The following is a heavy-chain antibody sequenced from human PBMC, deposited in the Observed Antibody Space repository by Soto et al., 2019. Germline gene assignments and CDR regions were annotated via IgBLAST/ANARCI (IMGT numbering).Heavy chain of an antibody. J-gene: IGHJ6*02. CDR1: GGTFSSYT. Sequence: QVQLVQSGAAVKKPGSSVKVSCKASGGTFSSYTISWVRQAPGQGLEWMGRIIPILGIANYAQKFQGRVTITADKSTSTAYMELSSLRSEDTAVYYCARDRAIAVAGNYYYYGMDVWGQGTTVTVSS. V-gene: IGHV1-69*08. CDR3: ARDRAIAVAGNYYYYGMDV. D-gene: IGHD6-19*01. CDR2: IIPILGIA.